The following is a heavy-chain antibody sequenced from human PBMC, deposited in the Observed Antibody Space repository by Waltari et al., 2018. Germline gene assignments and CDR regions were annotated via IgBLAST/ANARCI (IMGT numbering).Heavy chain of an antibody. CDR1: GFTFSSYG. D-gene: IGHD2-2*01. V-gene: IGHV3-30*18. Sequence: QVQLVESGGGVVQPGRSLRLSCAASGFTFSSYGMHWVRQAPGKGLEWVAVIWYDGSNKYYADSVKGRFTISRDNSKNTLYLQMNSLRAEDTAMYYCAKDSSHLGLFDYWGQGTLVTVSS. CDR2: IWYDGSNK. CDR3: AKDSSHLGLFDY. J-gene: IGHJ4*02.